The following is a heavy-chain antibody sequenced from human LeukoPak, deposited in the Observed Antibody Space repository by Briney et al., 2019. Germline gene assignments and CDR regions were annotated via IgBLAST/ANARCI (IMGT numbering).Heavy chain of an antibody. CDR3: VTDVVMATSHDAFDI. CDR1: GFAFSKYG. J-gene: IGHJ3*02. D-gene: IGHD3-16*02. CDR2: ISHDGSDK. Sequence: PGGSLRLSCAASGFAFSKYGMHWVRQAPGKGLEWVAVISHDGSDKYCVDSVKGRFTISRDNSKNTLYLQMNSLRVEDTAVYYCVTDVVMATSHDAFDIWGQGTMVTVSS. V-gene: IGHV3-30*03.